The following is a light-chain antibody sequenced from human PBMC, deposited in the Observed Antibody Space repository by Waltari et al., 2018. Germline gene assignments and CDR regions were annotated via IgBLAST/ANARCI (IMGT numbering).Light chain of an antibody. Sequence: HSVLTQPPSASGTPGQRVTIPCSGLRPDLRSTAVNWYQQLPGTAPRLLIYSNYRRPSGVPDRFSGSKSGTSASLAIGGLQSEDEADYYCAAWTDRLNGPYVFGTGTKVTVL. CDR2: SNY. CDR1: RPDLRSTA. CDR3: AAWTDRLNGPYV. V-gene: IGLV1-44*01. J-gene: IGLJ1*01.